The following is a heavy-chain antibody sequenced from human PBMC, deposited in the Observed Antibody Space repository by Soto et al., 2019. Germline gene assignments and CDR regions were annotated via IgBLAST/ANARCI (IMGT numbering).Heavy chain of an antibody. Sequence: GGSLRLSCAASGFTFSSYAMHWVRQAPGKGLEWVAVISYDGSNKYYADSVKGRFTISRDNSKNTLYLQMNSLRAEDTAVYYCARDIVMVRGVASYWGQGTLVTVSS. CDR3: ARDIVMVRGVASY. D-gene: IGHD3-10*01. V-gene: IGHV3-30-3*01. CDR1: GFTFSSYA. J-gene: IGHJ4*02. CDR2: ISYDGSNK.